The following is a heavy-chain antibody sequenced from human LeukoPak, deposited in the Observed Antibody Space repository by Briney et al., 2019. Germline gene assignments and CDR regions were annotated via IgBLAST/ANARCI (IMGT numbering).Heavy chain of an antibody. V-gene: IGHV4-39*01. CDR1: GRAISSCSYY. CDR3: ARLWDSSSSLDY. Sequence: SETRSLTCTVPGRAISSCSYYWRWIRQPTEKALVWIGSIYDSGKTYNKPSLKSRVAISVATSKTQFSLKLSSVTAADKAVYYCARLWDSSSSLDYWGQGTLVTVSS. J-gene: IGHJ4*02. CDR2: IYDSGKT. D-gene: IGHD6-6*01.